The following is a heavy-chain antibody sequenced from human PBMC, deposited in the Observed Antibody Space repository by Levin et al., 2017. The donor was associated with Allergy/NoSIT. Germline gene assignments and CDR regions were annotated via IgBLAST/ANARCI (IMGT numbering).Heavy chain of an antibody. CDR1: GFTFSSYW. CDR2: IKQDGSEK. Sequence: GGSLRLSCAASGFTFSSYWMSWVRQAPGKGLEWVANIKQDGSEKYYVDSVKGRFTISRDNAKKSLYLQMNSLRAEDTAVYYCATGYSSRWQPFYFDCWGQGTLVTVSS. D-gene: IGHD6-13*01. CDR3: ATGYSSRWQPFYFDC. J-gene: IGHJ4*02. V-gene: IGHV3-7*01.